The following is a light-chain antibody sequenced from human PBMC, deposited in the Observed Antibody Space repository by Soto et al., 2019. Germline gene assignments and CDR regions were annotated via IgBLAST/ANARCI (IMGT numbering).Light chain of an antibody. CDR3: CSSAPSRTFV. CDR2: EVS. V-gene: IGLV2-23*02. CDR1: SSDVGSYNY. Sequence: QSALTQPASVSGSPGQSITISCTGTSSDVGSYNYVSWYQQHPGKAPKLMIYEVSDRPSGISSRFSGSKSGNTASLTISGLQTEDEADYYCCSSAPSRTFVFGTGTKVT. J-gene: IGLJ1*01.